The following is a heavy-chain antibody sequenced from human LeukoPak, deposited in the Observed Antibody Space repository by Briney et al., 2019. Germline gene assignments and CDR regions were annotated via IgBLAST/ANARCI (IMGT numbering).Heavy chain of an antibody. D-gene: IGHD6-13*01. CDR2: VSSSGSTI. V-gene: IGHV3-48*03. Sequence: GGSLRLSCAASGFTFSSYEMNWVRQAPGKGLEWVSYVSSSGSTIYYADSVKGRFTISRDNAKNSLYLQMNSLRAEDTAVYYCAREKKKQQLVFFASDRKSTYFGRYFDFWGQGTLVTVSS. CDR3: AREKKKQQLVFFASDRKSTYFGRYFDF. CDR1: GFTFSSYE. J-gene: IGHJ4*02.